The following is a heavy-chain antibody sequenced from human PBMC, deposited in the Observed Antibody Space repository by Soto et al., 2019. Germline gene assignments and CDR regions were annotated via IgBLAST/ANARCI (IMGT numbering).Heavy chain of an antibody. CDR3: ARVTGYSSRFDY. CDR2: IYYSGST. D-gene: IGHD6-19*01. J-gene: IGHJ4*02. Sequence: PSETLSLTCTVSGGSISSYYWSWIRQPPGKGLEWIGYIYYSGSTNYNPSLKSRVTISVDTSKNQFSLKLSSVTAADTAVYYCARVTGYSSRFDYWGQGTLVNAPQ. V-gene: IGHV4-59*01. CDR1: GGSISSYY.